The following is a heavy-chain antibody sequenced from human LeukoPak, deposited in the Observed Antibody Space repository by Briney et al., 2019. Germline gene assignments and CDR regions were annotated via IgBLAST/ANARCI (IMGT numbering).Heavy chain of an antibody. CDR3: ARTAVAGSLDY. J-gene: IGHJ4*02. Sequence: GGPLRLSCAASGFTFSHYSMNWVRQAPGKGLEWVSYISSGSSTIYYADSVKGRFTISRDNAKISLYLQMNSLGDEDTAVYYCARTAVAGSLDYWGQGTLVTVSS. CDR2: ISSGSSTI. CDR1: GFTFSHYS. D-gene: IGHD6-19*01. V-gene: IGHV3-48*02.